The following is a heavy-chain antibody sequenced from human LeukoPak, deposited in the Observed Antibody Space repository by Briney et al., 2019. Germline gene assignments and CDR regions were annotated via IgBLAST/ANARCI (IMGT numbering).Heavy chain of an antibody. CDR3: AREISISIAARGGFDY. CDR1: EFTCSDYY. Sequence: GGSLRLSCAASEFTCSDYYMTWIRQAPGKGLEGISYISSSGSTIHYADSVKGRFTISRDNAKTSLYLQMNSLRAEDTALYYCAREISISIAARGGFDYWGQGTLVTVSS. D-gene: IGHD6-6*01. CDR2: ISSSGSTI. V-gene: IGHV3-11*01. J-gene: IGHJ4*02.